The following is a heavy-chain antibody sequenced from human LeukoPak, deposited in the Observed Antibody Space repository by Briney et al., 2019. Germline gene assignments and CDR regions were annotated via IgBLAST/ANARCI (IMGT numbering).Heavy chain of an antibody. CDR2: INPSGGST. D-gene: IGHD5-24*01. J-gene: IGHJ4*02. Sequence: PGGSLRLSCAASGFTFSSYAMHWVRQAPGQGLEWMGIINPSGGSTSYAQKFQGRVTMTRDTSTSTVYMELSSLRSEDTAVYYCARGYMGYNTKYYFDYWGQGTLVTVSS. V-gene: IGHV1-46*01. CDR3: ARGYMGYNTKYYFDY. CDR1: GFTFSSYA.